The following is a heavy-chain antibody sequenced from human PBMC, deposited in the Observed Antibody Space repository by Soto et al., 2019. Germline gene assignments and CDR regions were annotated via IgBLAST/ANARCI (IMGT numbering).Heavy chain of an antibody. D-gene: IGHD3-22*01. CDR3: ARVPYYYDSSGYYTGDAFDI. V-gene: IGHV4-31*03. CDR2: IYYSGST. Sequence: SETLSLTCTVSGGSISGGGYYWSWIRQHPGKGLEWIGYIYYSGSTYYNPSLKSRVTISVDTSKNQFSLKLSSVTAADTAVYYCARVPYYYDSSGYYTGDAFDIWGQGTMVTVSS. CDR1: GGSISGGGYY. J-gene: IGHJ3*02.